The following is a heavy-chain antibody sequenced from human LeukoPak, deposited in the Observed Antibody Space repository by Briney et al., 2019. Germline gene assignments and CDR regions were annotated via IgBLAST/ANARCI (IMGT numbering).Heavy chain of an antibody. Sequence: PGGSLRLSCAASGFTFSSYWMHWVRRAPGRGLVWVSRINSDGSSTSYADSVKGRFTISRDNAKNTLYLQMNSLRAEDTAVYYCARERYYYGSGSLLDYWGQGTLVTVSS. V-gene: IGHV3-74*01. CDR2: INSDGSST. CDR3: ARERYYYGSGSLLDY. D-gene: IGHD3-10*01. CDR1: GFTFSSYW. J-gene: IGHJ4*02.